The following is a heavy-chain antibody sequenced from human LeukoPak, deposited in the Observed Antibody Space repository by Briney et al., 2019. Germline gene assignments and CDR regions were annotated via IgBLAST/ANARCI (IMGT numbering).Heavy chain of an antibody. V-gene: IGHV3-11*01. CDR1: GFTFSDYY. J-gene: IGHJ6*02. Sequence: PGGSLRLSCAASGFTFSDYYMSWIRQAPGKGLEWVSYISSSGSTIYYADSVKGRFTISRDNAKNSLYLQMNSLRAEDTAVYYSATELGGPAPYYYYGMDVWGQGTTVTVSS. CDR3: ATELGGPAPYYYYGMDV. D-gene: IGHD3-3*02. CDR2: ISSSGSTI.